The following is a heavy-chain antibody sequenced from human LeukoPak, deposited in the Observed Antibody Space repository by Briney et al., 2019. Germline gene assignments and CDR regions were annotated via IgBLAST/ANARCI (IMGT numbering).Heavy chain of an antibody. CDR3: ARGLSYYYGMDV. CDR1: GFTVSSNY. Sequence: PGGSLRLSCAASGFTVSSNYMSWVRQAPGKGLEWVSVIYSGGSTYYADSVKGRFTISRDNSKNSLYLQMNSLRAEDTAVYYCARGLSYYYGMDVWGQGTTVTVSS. J-gene: IGHJ6*02. CDR2: IYSGGST. V-gene: IGHV3-53*01. D-gene: IGHD2-15*01.